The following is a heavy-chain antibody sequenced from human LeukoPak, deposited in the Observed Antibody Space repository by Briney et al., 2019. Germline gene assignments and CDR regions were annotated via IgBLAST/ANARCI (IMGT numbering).Heavy chain of an antibody. D-gene: IGHD2-21*01. J-gene: IGHJ4*02. CDR2: IYSDVRRI. CDR3: ATSPVISRD. V-gene: IGHV3-74*03. Sequence: PGGSLRLSCAASGFTFSDYWMHWVRQAPGKGLEWVARIYSDVRRIKYADSVKGRFTISRDNAKNTSYLQMNALRVEDTAVYYCATSPVISRDWGQGTLVTVSS. CDR1: GFTFSDYW.